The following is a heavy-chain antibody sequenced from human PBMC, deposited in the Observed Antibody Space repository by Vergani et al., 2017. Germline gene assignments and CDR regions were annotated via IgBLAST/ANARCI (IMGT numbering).Heavy chain of an antibody. Sequence: EVQLVESGGGLVQPGGSLRLSCAASGFTFSNFWMHWVRQAPGKGLVWVSRINGDGSDTKYADPVKGRFTISRDNAKNTLYLQINSLRVDDTAVYYCGREGGSSSWYYFDYWGQGTLVTVSS. CDR3: GREGGSSSWYYFDY. CDR2: INGDGSDT. V-gene: IGHV3-74*01. D-gene: IGHD6-13*01. J-gene: IGHJ4*02. CDR1: GFTFSNFW.